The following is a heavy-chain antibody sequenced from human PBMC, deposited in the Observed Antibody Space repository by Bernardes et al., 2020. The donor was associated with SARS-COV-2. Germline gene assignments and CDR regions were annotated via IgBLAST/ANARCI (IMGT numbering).Heavy chain of an antibody. Sequence: GPTLVKPTQTPTLTCTFSGFSLSTRAVGGGWIRQPPGKALEWLALIYWADDKRYSPSLKSTLTITKDTSKNQVVLTMTNMDPVDTATYYCAHSAYDSSGYYVGFDYWGQGTLVTVSS. CDR3: AHSAYDSSGYYVGFDY. CDR2: IYWADDK. D-gene: IGHD3-22*01. CDR1: GFSLSTRAVG. J-gene: IGHJ4*02. V-gene: IGHV2-5*02.